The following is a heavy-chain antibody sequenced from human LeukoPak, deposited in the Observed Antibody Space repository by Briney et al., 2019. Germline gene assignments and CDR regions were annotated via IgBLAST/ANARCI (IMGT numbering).Heavy chain of an antibody. D-gene: IGHD2-15*01. J-gene: IGHJ3*02. CDR2: INPNSGGT. V-gene: IGHV1-2*04. Sequence: ASVKVSCKASGYTFTGYYMHWVRQAPGQGLEWMGWINPNSGGTNYAQKFQGWVTMTRDTSISTAYMELSRLRSDDTAAYYCARERDGYCSGGSCYANAFDIWGQGTMVTVSS. CDR1: GYTFTGYY. CDR3: ARERDGYCSGGSCYANAFDI.